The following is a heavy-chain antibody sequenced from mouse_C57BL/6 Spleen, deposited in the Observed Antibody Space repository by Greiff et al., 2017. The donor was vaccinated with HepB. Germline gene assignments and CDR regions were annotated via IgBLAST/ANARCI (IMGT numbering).Heavy chain of an antibody. CDR3: ARPAIANYFDY. Sequence: EVKVEESGGGLVKPGGSLKLSCAASGFTFSDYGMHWVRQAPEKGLEWVAYISSGSSTIYYADTVKGRFTISRDNAKNTLFLQMTSLRSEDTAMYYCARPAIANYFDYWGQGTTLTVSS. CDR2: ISSGSSTI. D-gene: IGHD2-12*01. CDR1: GFTFSDYG. V-gene: IGHV5-17*01. J-gene: IGHJ2*01.